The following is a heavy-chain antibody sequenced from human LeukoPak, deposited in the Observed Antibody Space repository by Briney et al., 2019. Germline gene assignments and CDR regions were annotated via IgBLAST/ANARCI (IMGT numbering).Heavy chain of an antibody. J-gene: IGHJ3*02. CDR3: AREGYCSGGSCYGERDAFDI. V-gene: IGHV1-2*02. Sequence: ASVKVSCKASGYTFTGYYMHRVRQAPGQGLEWMGWINPNSGGTNYAQKFQGRVTMTRDTSISTAYMELSRLRSDDTAVYYCAREGYCSGGSCYGERDAFDIWGQGTMVTVSS. CDR2: INPNSGGT. CDR1: GYTFTGYY. D-gene: IGHD2-15*01.